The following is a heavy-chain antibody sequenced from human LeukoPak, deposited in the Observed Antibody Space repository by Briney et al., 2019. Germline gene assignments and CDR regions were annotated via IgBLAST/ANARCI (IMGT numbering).Heavy chain of an antibody. CDR1: GFSFSSYA. V-gene: IGHV3-30-3*01. CDR2: ISHDGSNQ. CDR3: AKDNRRHYTSGPNPDSLH. J-gene: IGHJ4*02. D-gene: IGHD6-19*01. Sequence: GRSLRLSCAASGFSFSSYAIHWVRQAPGKGLEWVAVISHDGSNQYYADSVKGRFTISRDNAKNSLYLQMNSLRVEDTAFYYCAKDNRRHYTSGPNPDSLHWGQGALVTVSS.